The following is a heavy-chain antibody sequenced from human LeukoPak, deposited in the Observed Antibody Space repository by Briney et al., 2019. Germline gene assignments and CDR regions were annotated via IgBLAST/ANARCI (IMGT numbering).Heavy chain of an antibody. D-gene: IGHD3-10*01. CDR2: ITTTGTYI. CDR1: GFSFSDYN. J-gene: IGHJ4*02. Sequence: GGSLRLSCAASGFSFSDYNMNWVRQAPGKALEWVSSITTTGTYIFYGDSVKGRFIISRDNSKNTLYLQMNSLRAEDTAVYYCAESYGSGSYPFDYWGQGTLVTVSS. CDR3: AESYGSGSYPFDY. V-gene: IGHV3-21*04.